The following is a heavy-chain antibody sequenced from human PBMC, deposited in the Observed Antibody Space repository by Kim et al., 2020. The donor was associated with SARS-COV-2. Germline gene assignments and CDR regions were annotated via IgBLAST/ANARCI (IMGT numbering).Heavy chain of an antibody. CDR1: GYTFTGYY. CDR2: INPNSGGT. Sequence: ASVKVSCKASGYTFTGYYMHWVRQAPGQGLEWMGWINPNSGGTNYAQKFQGRVTMTRDTSISTAYMELSRLRSDDTAVYYCARAGGYCSSTSCYYYYGMDVWGQGTTVTVSS. J-gene: IGHJ6*02. V-gene: IGHV1-2*02. CDR3: ARAGGYCSSTSCYYYYGMDV. D-gene: IGHD2-2*03.